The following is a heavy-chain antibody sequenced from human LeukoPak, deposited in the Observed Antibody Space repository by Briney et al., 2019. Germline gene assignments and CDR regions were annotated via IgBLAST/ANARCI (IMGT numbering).Heavy chain of an antibody. D-gene: IGHD5-12*01. CDR2: IYYSGST. CDR3: ARVTGYSGYDCAFDI. J-gene: IGHJ3*02. CDR1: GGSLSSSSYY. V-gene: IGHV4-61*01. Sequence: PSETLSLTCTVSGGSLSSSSYYWSWIRQPPGKGLEWIGYIYYSGSTNYNPSLKSRVTISVDTSKNQFSLKLSSVTAADTAVYYCARVTGYSGYDCAFDIWGQGTMVTVSS.